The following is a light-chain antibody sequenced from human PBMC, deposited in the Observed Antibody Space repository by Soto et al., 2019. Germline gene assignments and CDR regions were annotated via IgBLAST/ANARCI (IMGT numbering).Light chain of an antibody. CDR1: SSDVGGYNY. J-gene: IGLJ2*01. CDR3: SSYTSSSTLVG. V-gene: IGLV2-14*01. Sequence: QSALTQPASVSGSPGQSITISCTGTSSDVGGYNYVSWYQQHPGKAPKLMIYDVSNRPSGDSNRFSGYKSGNTASLTISGLQAEDEADYYCSSYTSSSTLVGFGGGTKVTVL. CDR2: DVS.